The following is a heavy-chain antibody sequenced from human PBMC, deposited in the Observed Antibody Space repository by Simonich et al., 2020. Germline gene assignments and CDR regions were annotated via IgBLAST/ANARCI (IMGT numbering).Heavy chain of an antibody. D-gene: IGHD7-27*01. J-gene: IGHJ3*02. Sequence: QVQLVQSGAEVKKPGASVKVSCKASGYTFTGYYMHGVRQAPGQGLEVMGWINPNSGSTNDAQKLQGRVTMTRDTSISTAYMGLSRLRSDDTAVYYCARGPRWTGDDAFDIWGQGTMVTVSS. V-gene: IGHV1-2*02. CDR3: ARGPRWTGDDAFDI. CDR1: GYTFTGYY. CDR2: INPNSGST.